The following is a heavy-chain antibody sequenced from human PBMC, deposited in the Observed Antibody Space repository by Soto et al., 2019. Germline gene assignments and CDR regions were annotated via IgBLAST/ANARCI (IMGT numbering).Heavy chain of an antibody. J-gene: IGHJ5*02. CDR3: ARARQYYDCELDP. V-gene: IGHV4-30-2*05. CDR2: MYHSGST. CDR1: GGSISSGGYS. D-gene: IGHD3-16*01. Sequence: SETLSLTCAVSGGSISSGGYSWSWIRQPPGKGLEWIGYMYHSGSTYYNPSLKSRLSISLDTSENQFSLKLTSVTAADTAIYYCARARQYYDCELDPWGQGTLVTVSS.